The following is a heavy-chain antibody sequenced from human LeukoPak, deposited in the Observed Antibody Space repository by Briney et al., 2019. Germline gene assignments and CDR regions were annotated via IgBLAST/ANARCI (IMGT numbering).Heavy chain of an antibody. D-gene: IGHD5-12*01. CDR2: IGTAGNT. CDR3: ARGHVALDAFDI. CDR1: GFTFSSYD. J-gene: IGHJ3*02. Sequence: GGSLRLSCAASGFTFSSYDMHWVRQATGKGLEWVSAIGTAGNTYYPGSVKGRFTISRENAKNPLYLQMNSLRAGDTAVYYCARGHVALDAFDIWGQGTMVTVSS. V-gene: IGHV3-13*01.